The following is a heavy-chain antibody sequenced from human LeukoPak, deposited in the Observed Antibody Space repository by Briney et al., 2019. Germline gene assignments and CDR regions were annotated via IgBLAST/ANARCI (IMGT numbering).Heavy chain of an antibody. CDR2: IYHSGST. V-gene: IGHV4-38-2*01. CDR3: AKSEQQLGPRRWFDP. CDR1: GYSISSGYY. Sequence: SETLSLTCAVSGYSISSGYYWGWIRQPPGKGLEWIGSIYHSGSTYYNPSLKSRVTISVDTSKNPFSLKLSSVTAADTAVYYCAKSEQQLGPRRWFDPWGQGTLVTVSS. J-gene: IGHJ5*02. D-gene: IGHD6-13*01.